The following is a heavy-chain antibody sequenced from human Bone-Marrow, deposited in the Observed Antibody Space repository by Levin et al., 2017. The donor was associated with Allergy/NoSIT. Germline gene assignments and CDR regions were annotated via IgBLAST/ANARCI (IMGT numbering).Heavy chain of an antibody. J-gene: IGHJ6*02. CDR1: GFTVSDNS. V-gene: IGHV3-53*01. CDR3: ATTDGDYDHGLDI. Sequence: LSLTCVGSGFTVSDNSMTWVRQAPGKGLEWVSLIYTFGSTYYADSVKGRFTISRVKSKNTLYLQMNSLKPEDTAVYYCATTDGDYDHGLDIWGQGTTVTVSS. D-gene: IGHD3-10*01. CDR2: IYTFGST.